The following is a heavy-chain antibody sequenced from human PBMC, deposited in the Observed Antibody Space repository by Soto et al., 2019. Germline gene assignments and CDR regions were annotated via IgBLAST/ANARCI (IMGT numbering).Heavy chain of an antibody. J-gene: IGHJ5*02. CDR3: ARVPCSGGSCQPREFDH. D-gene: IGHD2-15*01. V-gene: IGHV1-69*02. CDR1: GGTFSSYT. CDR2: IIPILGIA. Sequence: SVKVSCKASGGTFSSYTISWVRQAPGQGLEWMGRIIPILGIANYAQKFQGRVTITADKSTSTAYMELSSLRSEDTAVYYCARVPCSGGSCQPREFDHWGQGTLVTVSS.